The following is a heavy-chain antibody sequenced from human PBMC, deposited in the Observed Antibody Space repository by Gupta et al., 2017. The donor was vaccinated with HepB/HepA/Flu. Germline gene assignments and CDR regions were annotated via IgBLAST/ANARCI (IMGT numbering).Heavy chain of an antibody. J-gene: IGHJ4*02. CDR2: IYPSDSDI. CDR3: ARAESDFWSGLPLDY. Sequence: EVQLVQSGAEVKKPGESLKISCKGSGYKFTSYWIAWVRQMPGKGLEWMGIIYPSDSDIRYSPSFQGQVTMSADKSISTAYLQWTSLQASDTAIYYCARAESDFWSGLPLDYWGLGTLVTVSS. D-gene: IGHD3-3*01. V-gene: IGHV5-51*01. CDR1: GYKFTSYW.